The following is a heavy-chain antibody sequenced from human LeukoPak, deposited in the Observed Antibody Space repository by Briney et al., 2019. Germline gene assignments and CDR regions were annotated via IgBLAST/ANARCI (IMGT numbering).Heavy chain of an antibody. CDR3: ARPGGYGYWYFDL. CDR2: INSDGSST. D-gene: IGHD5-12*01. CDR1: GFTFSSYW. Sequence: GGSLRLYCAASGFTFSSYWMHWVRQAPGNGLVWVSSINSDGSSTSYADSVKGRFTISRDNAKNTLYLQMNSLRAEDTAVYYCARPGGYGYWYFDLWGRGTLVTVSS. J-gene: IGHJ2*01. V-gene: IGHV3-74*01.